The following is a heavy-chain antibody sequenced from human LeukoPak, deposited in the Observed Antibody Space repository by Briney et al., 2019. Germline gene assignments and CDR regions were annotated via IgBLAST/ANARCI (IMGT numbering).Heavy chain of an antibody. CDR3: AKLPYGSGSYYREPFDP. V-gene: IGHV3-23*01. J-gene: IGHJ5*02. Sequence: PGGSLRLSCAASGFTFSSYAMSWVRQAPGKGLEWVSAISGSGGSTYYADSVKGRFTISRDNSKNTLYLQMNSLRAEDTAVYYCAKLPYGSGSYYREPFDPWGQGTLVTVSS. D-gene: IGHD3-10*01. CDR1: GFTFSSYA. CDR2: ISGSGGST.